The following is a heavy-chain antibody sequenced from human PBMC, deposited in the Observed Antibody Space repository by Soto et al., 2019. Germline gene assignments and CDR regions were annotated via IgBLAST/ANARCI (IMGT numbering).Heavy chain of an antibody. CDR2: IYYSGST. CDR1: GGSVSSGIYY. CDR3: ARVVAAATPYYFDY. V-gene: IGHV4-61*01. Sequence: SETLSVTCTVSGGSVSSGIYYWSWIRQPPGKGLEWIGYIYYSGSTNYNPSLKSRVTISVDTSKNQFSLKLSSVTAADTAVYYCARVVAAATPYYFDYWGQGTLVTVSS. D-gene: IGHD2-15*01. J-gene: IGHJ4*02.